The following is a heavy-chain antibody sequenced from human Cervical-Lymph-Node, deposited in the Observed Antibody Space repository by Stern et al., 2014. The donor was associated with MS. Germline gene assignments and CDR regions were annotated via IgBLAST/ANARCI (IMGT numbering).Heavy chain of an antibody. CDR2: IYTSGSA. Sequence: QVQLQESGPRLVKPSETLSLTCTASGDSSSSYYWSWVRQPPGKGLEWMGHIYTSGSASYNPSLRSRITMSVDKSKNQFSLKLSSVTAADTAVYYCARVSSGHYEALDVWGQGTTVTVSS. V-gene: IGHV4-4*07. CDR1: GDSSSSYY. CDR3: ARVSSGHYEALDV. D-gene: IGHD3-22*01. J-gene: IGHJ6*02.